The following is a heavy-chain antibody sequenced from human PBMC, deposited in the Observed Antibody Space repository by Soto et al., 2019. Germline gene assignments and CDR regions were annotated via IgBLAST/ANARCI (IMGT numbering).Heavy chain of an antibody. Sequence: VGSLRLSCAASGFTFSIYGMTWVRQAPGKGLEWVSAISGSGGSTYYADSVKGRFTISRDNSKNTLYLQMHSLRAEDTAVYYCAKDLDGFYDSSGYPLDYWGQGTLVTVSS. D-gene: IGHD3-22*01. V-gene: IGHV3-23*01. CDR3: AKDLDGFYDSSGYPLDY. J-gene: IGHJ4*02. CDR1: GFTFSIYG. CDR2: ISGSGGST.